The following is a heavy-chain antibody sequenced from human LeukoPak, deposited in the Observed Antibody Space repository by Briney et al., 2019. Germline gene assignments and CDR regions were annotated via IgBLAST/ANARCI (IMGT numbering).Heavy chain of an antibody. Sequence: HPGGSLRLSCAASGFTFSSYAMSWVRQAPGKGLEWVSAISGSGGSTYYADSVKGRFTISRDNSKNTLYLQMNSLRAEDTAVYYCAKRKYYYDSSGYCLDYWGQGTLVTVSS. J-gene: IGHJ4*02. CDR3: AKRKYYYDSSGYCLDY. D-gene: IGHD3-22*01. V-gene: IGHV3-23*01. CDR2: ISGSGGST. CDR1: GFTFSSYA.